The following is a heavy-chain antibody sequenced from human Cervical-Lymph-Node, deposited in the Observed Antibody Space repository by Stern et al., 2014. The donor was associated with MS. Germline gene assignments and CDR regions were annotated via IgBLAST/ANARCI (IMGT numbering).Heavy chain of an antibody. V-gene: IGHV3-33*01. CDR3: ARDGPNYDHNGRGDAFDV. Sequence: QVQLEESGAGVVQPGGSLRVSCTASGFPFRGHGLHWARQAPGKGLEWVGHINFNGSNKWYAESVKGRFTISRDSSRNTMFLQMNTLRLEDAAVYYCARDGPNYDHNGRGDAFDVWGQGAMVTVSP. CDR1: GFPFRGHG. J-gene: IGHJ3*01. CDR2: INFNGSNK. D-gene: IGHD3-22*01.